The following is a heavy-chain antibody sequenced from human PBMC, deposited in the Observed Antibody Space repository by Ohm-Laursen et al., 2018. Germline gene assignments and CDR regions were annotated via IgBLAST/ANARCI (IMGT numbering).Heavy chain of an antibody. D-gene: IGHD3-3*01. CDR3: ARIGYDSMLDY. Sequence: SETLSLTCTVSGGSISSYYWSWIRQPPGKGLEWIGYIYYSGSTNYSPSLKSRVTMSVDTSKNQFSLKLSSVTAADTAVYYCARIGYDSMLDYWGQGTLVTVSS. V-gene: IGHV4-59*12. J-gene: IGHJ4*02. CDR2: IYYSGST. CDR1: GGSISSYY.